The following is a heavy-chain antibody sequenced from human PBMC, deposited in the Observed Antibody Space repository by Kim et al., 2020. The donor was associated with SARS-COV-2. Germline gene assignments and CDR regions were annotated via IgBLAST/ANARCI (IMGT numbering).Heavy chain of an antibody. Sequence: SVKVSCKASGGTFSSYAISWVRQAPGQGLEWMGGIIPIFGTANYAQKFQGRVTITADESTSTAYMELSSLRSEDTAVYYCARDDSSTNSHYYYGMDVWGQGTTVTVSS. CDR3: ARDDSSTNSHYYYGMDV. D-gene: IGHD6-13*01. V-gene: IGHV1-69*13. CDR1: GGTFSSYA. CDR2: IIPIFGTA. J-gene: IGHJ6*02.